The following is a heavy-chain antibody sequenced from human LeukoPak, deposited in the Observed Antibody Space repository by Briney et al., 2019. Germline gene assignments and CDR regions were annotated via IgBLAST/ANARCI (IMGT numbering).Heavy chain of an antibody. CDR3: ARDRSGSY. CDR2: ISGSGGYT. J-gene: IGHJ4*02. V-gene: IGHV3-23*01. D-gene: IGHD3-10*01. Sequence: GGSLRLSCAASGFTFSDYAMRWVRQAPGKGLEWVSAISGSGGYTYYADSVRGRFTTSRDNSKNTLYLQMNSLRDEDTAVYYCARDRSGSYWGQGTLVTVSS. CDR1: GFTFSDYA.